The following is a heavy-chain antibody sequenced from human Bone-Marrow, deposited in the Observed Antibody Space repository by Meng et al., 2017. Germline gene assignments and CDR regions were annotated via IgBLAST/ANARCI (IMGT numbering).Heavy chain of an antibody. CDR2: IYSGGST. V-gene: IGHV3-53*01. D-gene: IGHD6-13*01. Sequence: EVQLLEFGGGLGMRWGYLGLSWAASGFTVSSNYMSWVRQAPGKGLEWVSVIYSGGSTYYADSVKGRFTISRDNSKNTLYLQMNSLRAEDTAVYYCARVWAAAGTFDYWGQGTLVTVSS. CDR3: ARVWAAAGTFDY. J-gene: IGHJ4*02. CDR1: GFTVSSNY.